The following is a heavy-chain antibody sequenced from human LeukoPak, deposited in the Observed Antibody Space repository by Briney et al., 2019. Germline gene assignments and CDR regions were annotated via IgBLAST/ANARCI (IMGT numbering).Heavy chain of an antibody. CDR2: IYPGDSDT. CDR1: GYSFTSYW. CDR3: AGPAGSSSQPPEGAFDI. V-gene: IGHV5-51*01. D-gene: IGHD6-13*01. Sequence: GESLKISCKGSGYSFTSYWIGWVRQMPGKGLEWMGIIYPGDSDTRYSPSFQGQVTISADKSISTAYLQWSSLKASDTAMYYCAGPAGSSSQPPEGAFDIWGQGTMVTVSS. J-gene: IGHJ3*02.